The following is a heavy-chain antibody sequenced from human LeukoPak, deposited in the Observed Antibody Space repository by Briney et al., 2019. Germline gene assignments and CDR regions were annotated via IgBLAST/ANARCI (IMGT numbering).Heavy chain of an antibody. D-gene: IGHD1-26*01. V-gene: IGHV3-53*01. CDR1: GFIVSSNY. CDR2: IYTGGGT. Sequence: GGSLRLSCAASGFIVSSNYMSWVRQAPGKGLEWVSVIYTGGGTYYADSVKGRFTISRDNTKNTVYLQMNGLRAEDTAVYFCAREPDAGSGSYRAYFDYWGQGTLATVSS. J-gene: IGHJ4*02. CDR3: AREPDAGSGSYRAYFDY.